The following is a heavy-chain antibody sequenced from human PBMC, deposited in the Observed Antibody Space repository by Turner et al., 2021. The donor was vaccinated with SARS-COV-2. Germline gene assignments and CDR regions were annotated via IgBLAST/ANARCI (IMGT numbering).Heavy chain of an antibody. V-gene: IGHV4-39*01. D-gene: IGHD3-10*01. J-gene: IGHJ6*02. Sequence: QVPLQESGPGLVKPSETLSLSCTVSGFSITSTNFFWGWIRQSPGKGLEWMGTFSYSGSTFYNPSFKGRVTMSADPSKRQFFLRLTSVTAADTAVYYCARLLNPGSYYYYYYGMDVWGQGTTVTVSS. CDR3: ARLLNPGSYYYYYYGMDV. CDR2: FSYSGST. CDR1: GFSITSTNFF.